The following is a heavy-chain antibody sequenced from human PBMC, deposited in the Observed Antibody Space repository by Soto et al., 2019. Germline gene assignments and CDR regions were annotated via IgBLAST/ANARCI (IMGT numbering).Heavy chain of an antibody. CDR3: AKGRGGSGSLTPRVDF. CDR2: ISGCGDTT. D-gene: IGHD3-10*01. J-gene: IGHJ4*02. CDR1: GFTFNNYA. Sequence: EVQLLESGGGLVQPGGSLRLSCAASGFTFNNYAMTWVRQAPGKGLEWVSAISGCGDTTSYADSVKGRFTVSRNGSKNTLYLPMSSLSAEDTALYYCAKGRGGSGSLTPRVDFWGQGTLVTVSS. V-gene: IGHV3-23*01.